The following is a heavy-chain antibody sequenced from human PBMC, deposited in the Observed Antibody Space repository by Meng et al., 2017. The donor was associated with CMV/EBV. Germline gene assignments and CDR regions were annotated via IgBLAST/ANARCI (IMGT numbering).Heavy chain of an antibody. V-gene: IGHV3-48*03. Sequence: GGSLRLSCAASGFTFSSYEMNWVRQAPGKGLEWVSYISSSGSTIYYADSVKGRFTISRDNAKNSLYLQMNSLRAKDTAVYYCAREGWGWLPGSGMDVWGQGTTVTVSS. CDR2: ISSSGSTI. J-gene: IGHJ6*02. D-gene: IGHD3-16*01. CDR3: AREGWGWLPGSGMDV. CDR1: GFTFSSYE.